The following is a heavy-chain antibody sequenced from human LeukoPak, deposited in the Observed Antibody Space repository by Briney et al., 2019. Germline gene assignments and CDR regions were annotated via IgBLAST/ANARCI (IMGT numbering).Heavy chain of an antibody. V-gene: IGHV3-7*05. CDR3: VRDSGRRSDY. CDR2: IKGSGSEK. CDR1: EFILSSYW. Sequence: GGSLRLSCVASEFILSSYWMSWVRQAPGKGLEWVASIKGSGSEKFYVDSVKGRFTISRDSARNSLYLQLNTLRVDDTAVYYCVRDSGRRSDYWGQGTLVTVSS. D-gene: IGHD2-15*01. J-gene: IGHJ4*02.